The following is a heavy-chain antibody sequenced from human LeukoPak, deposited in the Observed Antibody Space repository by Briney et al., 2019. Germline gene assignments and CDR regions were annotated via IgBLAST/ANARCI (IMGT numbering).Heavy chain of an antibody. Sequence: SETLSLTCTVSGASVSGSAYYWGWIRQPPGKGLEWIGSIYYSGSTYYNTSLKSRVTISVDTSKNQFSLKLSSVTAADTAVYYCARGLIGLWFGAVVAFDIWGQGTMVTVSS. CDR2: IYYSGST. CDR1: GASVSGSAYY. CDR3: ARGLIGLWFGAVVAFDI. V-gene: IGHV4-39*07. D-gene: IGHD3-10*01. J-gene: IGHJ3*02.